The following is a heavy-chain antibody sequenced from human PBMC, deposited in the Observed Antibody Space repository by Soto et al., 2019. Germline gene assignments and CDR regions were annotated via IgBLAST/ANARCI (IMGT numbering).Heavy chain of an antibody. D-gene: IGHD6-19*01. J-gene: IGHJ4*02. CDR1: GGSISSSNW. CDR3: ARVAVAGTRFDY. V-gene: IGHV4-4*02. CDR2: IYHSGST. Sequence: QVQLQESGPGLVKPSGTLSLTCAVSGGSISSSNWWSWVRQPPGKGLEWIGEIYHSGSTNYNPSPTSRATRAVDKSQTQSSLKRSSVTAADTAVYYCARVAVAGTRFDYWGQGTLVTVSS.